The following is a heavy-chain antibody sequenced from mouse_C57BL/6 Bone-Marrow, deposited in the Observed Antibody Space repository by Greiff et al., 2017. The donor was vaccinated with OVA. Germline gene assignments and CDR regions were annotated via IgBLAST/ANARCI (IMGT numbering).Heavy chain of an antibody. Sequence: DVHLVESGGDLVKPGGSLKLSCAASGFTFSSYGMSWVRQTPDKRLEWVATISSGGSYTYYPDSVKGRFTISRDNAKNTLYLQMSSLKSEDTAMYYCARHEVLDYWGQGTTLTVSS. CDR2: ISSGGSYT. CDR1: GFTFSSYG. CDR3: ARHEVLDY. J-gene: IGHJ2*01. V-gene: IGHV5-6*01.